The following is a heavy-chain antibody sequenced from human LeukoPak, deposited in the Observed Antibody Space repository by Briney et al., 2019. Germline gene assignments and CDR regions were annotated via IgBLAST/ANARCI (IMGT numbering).Heavy chain of an antibody. CDR3: ARGGISVAGATHYFYGMDV. CDR1: GDSISSSTYY. V-gene: IGHV4-39*07. D-gene: IGHD1-26*01. Sequence: SETLSLTCTVSGDSISSSTYYWGWIRQPPGKGLEWIGSIFYSGSTYYNPSLKSRLTISVDTSKDQFSLKLRSVTAADTAVYYCARGGISVAGATHYFYGMDVWGQGTTVTVSS. CDR2: IFYSGST. J-gene: IGHJ6*02.